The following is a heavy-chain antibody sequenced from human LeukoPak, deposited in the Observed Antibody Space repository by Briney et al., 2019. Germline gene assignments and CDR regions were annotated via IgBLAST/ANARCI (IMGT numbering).Heavy chain of an antibody. CDR2: INPNSGGT. V-gene: IGHV1-2*02. D-gene: IGHD3-22*01. Sequence: ASVRVSCKASGYTFTGYYMHWVRQAPGQGVEWRGWINPNSGGTNYAQTFQGRVTITRDTSISTAYMELSRLRSDDTAVYYCARVGTMIADAFDIWGQGTMVTVSS. CDR1: GYTFTGYY. J-gene: IGHJ3*02. CDR3: ARVGTMIADAFDI.